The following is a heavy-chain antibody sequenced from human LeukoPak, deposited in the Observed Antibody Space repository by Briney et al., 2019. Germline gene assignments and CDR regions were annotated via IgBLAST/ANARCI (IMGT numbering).Heavy chain of an antibody. V-gene: IGHV4-38-2*02. CDR3: VSYYDFLTGYYKNDS. J-gene: IGHJ4*02. CDR1: GYSISSGYY. Sequence: PSETLSLTCSVSGYSISSGYYWGWIRQPPGKGLEWIGSMYHRGSAYYNTSLKSRVTVSVDTSNNQFSLKLSSVTAADTAMYYCVSYYDFLTGYYKNDSWGQGTLVTVSS. D-gene: IGHD3-9*01. CDR2: MYHRGSA.